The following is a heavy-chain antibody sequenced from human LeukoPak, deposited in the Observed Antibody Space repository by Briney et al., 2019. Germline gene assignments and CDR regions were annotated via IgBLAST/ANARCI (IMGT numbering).Heavy chain of an antibody. CDR3: ARDHPRALGVSMDV. V-gene: IGHV3-48*01. CDR1: GFTFSSYS. D-gene: IGHD2-8*01. J-gene: IGHJ6*04. Sequence: GGSLRLSCAASGFTFSSYSMNWVRQAPGKGLEWVSYISSSSSTIYYADSVKGRFTISRDNSKNTLYLQMNSLRAEDTAVYYCARDHPRALGVSMDVWGKGTTVTVSS. CDR2: ISSSSSTI.